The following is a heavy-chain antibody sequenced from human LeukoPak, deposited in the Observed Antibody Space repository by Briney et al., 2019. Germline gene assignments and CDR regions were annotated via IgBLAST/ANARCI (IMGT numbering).Heavy chain of an antibody. Sequence: GESLKISCKGSGYRFTSYWIGWVRQKPGKGLEWMGIIYPGDSDTRYSPSFRGQVTISADKSISTAYLQWSSLKASDTAMYYCARLPGIVATIERYFDYWGQGTLVTVSS. CDR3: ARLPGIVATIERYFDY. V-gene: IGHV5-51*01. J-gene: IGHJ4*02. CDR1: GYRFTSYW. D-gene: IGHD5-12*01. CDR2: IYPGDSDT.